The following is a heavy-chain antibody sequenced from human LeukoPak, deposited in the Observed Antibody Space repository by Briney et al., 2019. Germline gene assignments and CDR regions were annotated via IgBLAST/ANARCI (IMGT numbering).Heavy chain of an antibody. CDR1: GYTFTGYY. D-gene: IGHD3-3*01. CDR2: INPNSGGT. J-gene: IGHJ4*02. CDR3: ASGITIFGDVDY. V-gene: IGHV1-2*02. Sequence: ASVKVSCKASGYTFTGYYMHWVRQAPGQGLEWMGLINPNSGGTHYAQKFQGRVTMTRDTSISTAYMELSRLRSDDTAVYCCASGITIFGDVDYWGQGTLVTVSS.